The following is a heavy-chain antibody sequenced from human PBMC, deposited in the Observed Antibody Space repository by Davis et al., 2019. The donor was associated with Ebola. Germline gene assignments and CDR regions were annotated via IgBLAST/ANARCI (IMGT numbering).Heavy chain of an antibody. Sequence: SVKVSCKASGGTFSSYAISWVRQAPGQGLEWMGRIIPILGIANYAQKFQGRVTITADKSTSTAYMELSSLRSEDTAVYYCATAHRYNWKFTYWGQGTLVTVSS. D-gene: IGHD1-20*01. V-gene: IGHV1-69*04. J-gene: IGHJ4*02. CDR3: ATAHRYNWKFTY. CDR2: IIPILGIA. CDR1: GGTFSSYA.